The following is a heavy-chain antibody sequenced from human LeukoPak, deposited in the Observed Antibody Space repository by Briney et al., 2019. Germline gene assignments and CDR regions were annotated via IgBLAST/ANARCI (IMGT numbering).Heavy chain of an antibody. V-gene: IGHV5-51*01. Sequence: GESLKISCKGSEYSFTSYWIGWVRQMPGKGLEWMGIIYPGDSDTRYSPSFQGQVTISADKSISTSYLQWSSLKASDTAMYYCAILRTGTYDAPEFWGQGTMVTVSS. D-gene: IGHD3/OR15-3a*01. CDR2: IYPGDSDT. J-gene: IGHJ3*01. CDR3: AILRTGTYDAPEF. CDR1: EYSFTSYW.